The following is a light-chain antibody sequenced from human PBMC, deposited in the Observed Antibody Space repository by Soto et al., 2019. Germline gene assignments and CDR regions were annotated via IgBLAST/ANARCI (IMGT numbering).Light chain of an antibody. Sequence: EIVLTQSPGTLSLSPGERATLSCRASQSVSSSSLAWYQQKPGQAPRLLIFGASSRATGIPDRFSGSGSGTDFTLTISKLEPEDFAVYYCQQRSNWPPFTFGQGTRLEI. CDR2: GAS. J-gene: IGKJ5*01. CDR1: QSVSSSS. V-gene: IGKV3D-20*02. CDR3: QQRSNWPPFT.